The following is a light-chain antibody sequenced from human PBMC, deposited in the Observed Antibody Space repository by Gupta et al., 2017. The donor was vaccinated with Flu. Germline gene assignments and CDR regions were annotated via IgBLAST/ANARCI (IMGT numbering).Light chain of an antibody. V-gene: IGLV2-14*03. CDR2: DVT. CDR1: SSDVGGYKL. J-gene: IGLJ1*01. CDR3: SSYSGDSILV. Sequence: TSSDVGGYKLVSWYQQHPGESPKLLIYDVTNRPSGVSSRFSGSKSGNTDSLTISGLQAEDEAIYYCSSYSGDSILVFGGGTKVTVL.